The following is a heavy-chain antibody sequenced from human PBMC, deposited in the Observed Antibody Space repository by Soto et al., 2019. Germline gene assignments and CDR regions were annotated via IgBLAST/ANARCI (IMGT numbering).Heavy chain of an antibody. CDR1: GGSFSGYY. Sequence: PSETLSLTCAVYGGSFSGYYWSWIRQPPGKGLEWIGEINHSGSTNYNPSLKSRVTISVDTSKNQFSLKLSSVTAADTAVYYCARMEGIVATITGRYFDYWGQGTLVTVSS. CDR2: INHSGST. D-gene: IGHD5-12*01. V-gene: IGHV4-34*01. J-gene: IGHJ4*02. CDR3: ARMEGIVATITGRYFDY.